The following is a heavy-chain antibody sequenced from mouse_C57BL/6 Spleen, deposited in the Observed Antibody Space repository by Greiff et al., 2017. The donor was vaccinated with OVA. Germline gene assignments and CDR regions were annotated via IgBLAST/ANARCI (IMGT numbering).Heavy chain of an antibody. CDR1: GFSLSTFGMG. CDR2: LWWDDDK. Sequence: QVTLKVSGPGILQPSQTLSLTCSFSGFSLSTFGMGVGWIRQPSGKGLEWLVHLWWDDDKYNNPALKRRLTISKDTSKNQVFLKIANVDTADTATYYCARSYGNSAWFAYWGQGTLVTVSA. D-gene: IGHD2-1*01. J-gene: IGHJ3*01. V-gene: IGHV8-8*01. CDR3: ARSYGNSAWFAY.